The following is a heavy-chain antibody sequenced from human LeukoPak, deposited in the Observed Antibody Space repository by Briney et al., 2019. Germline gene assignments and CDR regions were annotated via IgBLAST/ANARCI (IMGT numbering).Heavy chain of an antibody. CDR3: ATGYYYDSSGYYYWHYYYGMDV. CDR2: IKQDGSER. D-gene: IGHD3-22*01. CDR1: GFTFSSYA. Sequence: GGSLRLSCAASGFTFSSYAMHWVRQAPEKGLEWVAIIKQDGSERYYVDSVKGRFTISRDNAKNSLYLQMNSLRAEDTAVYYCATGYYYDSSGYYYWHYYYGMDVWGQGTTVTVSS. V-gene: IGHV3-7*01. J-gene: IGHJ6*02.